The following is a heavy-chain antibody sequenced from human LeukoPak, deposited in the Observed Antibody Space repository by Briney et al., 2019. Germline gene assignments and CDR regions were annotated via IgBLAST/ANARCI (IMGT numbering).Heavy chain of an antibody. CDR2: IWYDGSNK. V-gene: IGHV3-33*01. CDR3: GRGEAGPAVVNYYYYYYGMDV. J-gene: IGHJ6*02. Sequence: GRSLRLSCAASGFTFSSYGMHWVRQAPGKGLEWVAVIWYDGSNKYYADSVKGRFTISRDNSKNTLYLQMNSLRAEDTAVYYCGRGEAGPAVVNYYYYYYGMDVWGQGTTVTVSS. D-gene: IGHD2-21*01. CDR1: GFTFSSYG.